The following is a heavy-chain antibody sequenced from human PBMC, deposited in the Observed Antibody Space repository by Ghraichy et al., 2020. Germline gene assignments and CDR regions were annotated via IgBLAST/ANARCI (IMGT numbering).Heavy chain of an antibody. V-gene: IGHV3-30*18. CDR2: ISYDGSNK. D-gene: IGHD2-15*01. J-gene: IGHJ4*02. CDR1: GFTFSSYG. Sequence: GGSLRLSCAASGFTFSSYGMHWVRQAPGKGLEWVAVISYDGSNKYYADSVKGRFTISRDNSKNTLYLQMNSLRAEDTAVYYCAKDFTPRADCSGGSCYPDYWGQGTLVTVSS. CDR3: AKDFTPRADCSGGSCYPDY.